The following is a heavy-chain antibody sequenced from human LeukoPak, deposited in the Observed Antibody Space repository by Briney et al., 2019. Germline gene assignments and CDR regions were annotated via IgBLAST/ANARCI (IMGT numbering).Heavy chain of an antibody. Sequence: SETLSLTCTVSGSSIISASYYWGWIRQSAGGGLEWLGSIYYVGQTDYKSSLKSRLTLSVDTSRNQFSLKLNSVTAADTAVYYCATSTNTAMVDYYYYYGMDVWGQGTTVTVSS. CDR3: ATSTNTAMVDYYYYYGMDV. J-gene: IGHJ6*02. CDR2: IYYVGQT. V-gene: IGHV4-39*07. CDR1: GSSIISASYY. D-gene: IGHD5-18*01.